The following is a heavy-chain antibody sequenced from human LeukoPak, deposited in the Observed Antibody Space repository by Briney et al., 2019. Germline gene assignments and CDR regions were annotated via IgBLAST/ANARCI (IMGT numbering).Heavy chain of an antibody. Sequence: ASVKVSCKASGGTFSSYAISWVRQAPGQGLEWMGRVIPILGIANYAQKFQGRVTITADESTSTAYMELSSLRSEDTAVYYCAREEGSPGVLDAFDIWGQGTMVTVSS. CDR2: VIPILGIA. CDR1: GGTFSSYA. V-gene: IGHV1-69*04. D-gene: IGHD3-16*01. CDR3: AREEGSPGVLDAFDI. J-gene: IGHJ3*02.